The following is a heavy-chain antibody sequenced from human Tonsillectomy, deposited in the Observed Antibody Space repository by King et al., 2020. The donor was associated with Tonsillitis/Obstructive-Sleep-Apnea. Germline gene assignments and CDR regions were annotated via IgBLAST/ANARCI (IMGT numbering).Heavy chain of an antibody. CDR1: GFTFSTYW. CDR3: ARATQEVRNAFDM. V-gene: IGHV3-74*01. J-gene: IGHJ3*02. Sequence: VQLVESGGGLVQPGGSLRLSCAASGFTFSTYWMHWVRQAPGKGLVWVSRLNSDGSSTNYADSVKGRFTISRDNAKNTLYREMNSLRAEDTAVYYCARATQEVRNAFDMWGQGTMVTVSS. CDR2: LNSDGSST. D-gene: IGHD4-11*01.